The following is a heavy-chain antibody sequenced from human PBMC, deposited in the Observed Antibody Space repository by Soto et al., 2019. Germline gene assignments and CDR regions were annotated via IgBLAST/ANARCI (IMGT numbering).Heavy chain of an antibody. Sequence: SETLSLTCAVYGGSFSGYYWSWIRQPPGKGLEWIGEINHSGSTNYNPSLKSRVTIAVDTSKNQFSLKLSSVTAADTAVYYCARSRLETHFDYWGQGTPVTVSS. J-gene: IGHJ4*02. V-gene: IGHV4-34*01. CDR2: INHSGST. CDR3: ARSRLETHFDY. CDR1: GGSFSGYY.